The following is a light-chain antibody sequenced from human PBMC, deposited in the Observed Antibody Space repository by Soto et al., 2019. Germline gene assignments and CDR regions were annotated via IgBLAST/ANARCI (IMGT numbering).Light chain of an antibody. V-gene: IGLV1-40*01. CDR3: QSYDSSLSGWV. Sequence: QSVLTQPPSVCGAPGQRVTISCSGSSSNIGAGYDVHWYQQLPGTAPKLLIYGNSKRPSGVPDRFSGSKSGTSASLAITGLHAEDEAVYYCQSYDSSLSGWVFGGGTKVTVL. CDR2: GNS. CDR1: SSNIGAGYD. J-gene: IGLJ3*02.